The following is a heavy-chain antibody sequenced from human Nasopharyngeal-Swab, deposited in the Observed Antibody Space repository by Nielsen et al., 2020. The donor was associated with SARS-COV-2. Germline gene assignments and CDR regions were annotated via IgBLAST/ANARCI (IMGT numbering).Heavy chain of an antibody. J-gene: IGHJ3*02. V-gene: IGHV3-33*01. D-gene: IGHD3-10*01. Sequence: GESLQISCAASGFTFASYGMPWVRPAPGKGLEWVAVIWYDGSNKYYANSVKGRFSISRDNSKNTLYLQINSLRVEDTATYYCARAGLWFGELGAFDIWGQGTMVTISS. CDR1: GFTFASYG. CDR3: ARAGLWFGELGAFDI. CDR2: IWYDGSNK.